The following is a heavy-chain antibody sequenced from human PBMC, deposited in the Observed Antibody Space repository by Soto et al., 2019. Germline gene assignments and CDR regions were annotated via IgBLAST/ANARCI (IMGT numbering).Heavy chain of an antibody. V-gene: IGHV4-4*02. CDR3: ARVLRHVPSQQLGAVYYFDY. Sequence: ASETLSLTCAVSGGSISSSNWWSWVRQPPGKGLEWIGEIYHSGSTNYNPSLKSRVTISVDKSKNQFSLKLSSVTAADTAVYYCARVLRHVPSQQLGAVYYFDYWGQGTLVTVSS. D-gene: IGHD6-13*01. J-gene: IGHJ4*02. CDR1: GGSISSSNW. CDR2: IYHSGST.